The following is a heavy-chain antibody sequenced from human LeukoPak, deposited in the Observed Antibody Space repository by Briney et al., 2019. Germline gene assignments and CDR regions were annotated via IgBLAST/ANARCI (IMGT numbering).Heavy chain of an antibody. D-gene: IGHD3-10*01. CDR1: GLPFSSYA. CDR2: TSGSGSST. V-gene: IGHV3-23*01. CDR3: ARGLSGTYFALDY. J-gene: IGHJ4*02. Sequence: VGSLRLSCAVSGLPFSSYAMNWVRQPPGKGLDWFAGTSGSGSSTYYADSVKGRFTISRDNSKNTLSLQMNSLRAEDTAVYYCARGLSGTYFALDYWGQGTRVSVSS.